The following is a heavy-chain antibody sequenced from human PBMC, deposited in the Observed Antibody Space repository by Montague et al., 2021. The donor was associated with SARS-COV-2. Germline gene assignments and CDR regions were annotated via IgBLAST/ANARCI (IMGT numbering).Heavy chain of an antibody. CDR1: GGSFSDYY. CDR2: VNHSGST. V-gene: IGHV4-34*01. CDR3: AREDRWNWFDP. D-gene: IGHD5-24*01. J-gene: IGHJ5*02. Sequence: SETLSLTCAVHGGSFSDYYWSWIRQAPGKGLEWTGEVNHSGSTNYNPSLKSRVTISVDTSKNQFSLKLSSVTAADTAVYYCAREDRWNWFDPWGQGTLVIVSS.